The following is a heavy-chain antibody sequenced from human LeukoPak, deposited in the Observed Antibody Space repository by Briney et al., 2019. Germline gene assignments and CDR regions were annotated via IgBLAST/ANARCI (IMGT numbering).Heavy chain of an antibody. J-gene: IGHJ4*02. CDR1: GLTLSSRW. CDR2: IDKDGSEE. V-gene: IGHV3-7*01. Sequence: GGSLRLSCSASGLTLSSRWVNWVRQAPGKGLEWVAIIDKDGSEENYVDSARGRFTISRDNAWNLVYLQMNSLRVEDTAVYYCATSNSGPEYWGQGTMVTVSS. CDR3: ATSNSGPEY. D-gene: IGHD4-23*01.